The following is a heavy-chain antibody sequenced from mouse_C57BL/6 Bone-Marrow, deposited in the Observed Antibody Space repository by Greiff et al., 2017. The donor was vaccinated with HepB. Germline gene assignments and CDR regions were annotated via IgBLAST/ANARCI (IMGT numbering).Heavy chain of an antibody. Sequence: QVQLQQPGAELVRPGSSVKLSCKASGYTFTSYWMHWVKQRPIQGLEWIGNIDPSDSETHYNQKFKDKATLTVDKSSSTAYMKLSSLTSEDYAVYYCARSLYGYPCAMDYWGQGTSVTVSS. D-gene: IGHD2-2*01. V-gene: IGHV1-52*01. CDR1: GYTFTSYW. CDR3: ARSLYGYPCAMDY. CDR2: IDPSDSET. J-gene: IGHJ4*01.